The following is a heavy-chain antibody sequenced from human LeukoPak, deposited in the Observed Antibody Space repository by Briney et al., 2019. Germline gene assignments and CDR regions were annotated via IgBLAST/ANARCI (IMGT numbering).Heavy chain of an antibody. D-gene: IGHD6-19*01. CDR3: ARKYSSGIWDY. J-gene: IGHJ4*02. CDR1: GFTFSDYY. Sequence: GGSLRLSCAASGFTFSDYYMSWIRQAPGKGLEWVSYISSSGSTIYYADAVKGRFTISRDNAKNSLYLQMNSLRAEDTAVYYCARKYSSGIWDYWGQGTLVTVSS. V-gene: IGHV3-11*01. CDR2: ISSSGSTI.